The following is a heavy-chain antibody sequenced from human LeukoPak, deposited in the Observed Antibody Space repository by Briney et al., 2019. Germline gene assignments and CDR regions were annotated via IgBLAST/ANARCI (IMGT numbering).Heavy chain of an antibody. CDR1: GYTFTDYY. V-gene: IGHV1-2*02. J-gene: IGHJ4*02. D-gene: IGHD3-3*01. CDR2: INPNSGDT. Sequence: ASVKVSCKASGYTFTDYYMHWVRQAPGQGPEWMGWINPNSGDTNYAQKFQGRVTMTRDTSISTAYMELSRLRSDDTAVYYCAREMRRFLEWLPGDYWGQGTLVTVSS. CDR3: AREMRRFLEWLPGDY.